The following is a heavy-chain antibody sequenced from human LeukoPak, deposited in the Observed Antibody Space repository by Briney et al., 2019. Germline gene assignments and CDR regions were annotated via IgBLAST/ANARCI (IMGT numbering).Heavy chain of an antibody. CDR1: GGSFSGYY. J-gene: IGHJ3*02. CDR3: ARGRLYRRAVAGRGVGAFDI. D-gene: IGHD6-19*01. CDR2: INHSGST. Sequence: SETLSLTCAVYGGSFSGYYWSWIRQPPGKGLELIGEINHSGSTNYNPSLKSRVTISVDTSKNQFSLKLSSVTAADTAVYYCARGRLYRRAVAGRGVGAFDIWGQGTMVTVSS. V-gene: IGHV4-34*01.